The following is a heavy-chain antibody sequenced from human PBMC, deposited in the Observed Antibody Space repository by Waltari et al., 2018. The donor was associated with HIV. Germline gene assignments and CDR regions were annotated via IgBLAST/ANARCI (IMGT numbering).Heavy chain of an antibody. V-gene: IGHV5-51*01. Sequence: EVQLLQSGAEVKKPGESLNISCKGSGYSFPGYWIGWVRQKPGKGLEWMGIIYPRDSETRLSPSFQGQVTISADKSIDTAYLHWTSLKASDTAIYYCTRQLYRGGEVAYWVQGTLVTVSS. CDR1: GYSFPGYW. D-gene: IGHD3-10*01. CDR2: IYPRDSET. CDR3: TRQLYRGGEVAY. J-gene: IGHJ4*02.